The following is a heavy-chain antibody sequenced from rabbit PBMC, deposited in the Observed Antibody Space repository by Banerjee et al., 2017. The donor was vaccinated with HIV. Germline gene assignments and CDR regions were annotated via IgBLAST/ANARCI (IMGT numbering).Heavy chain of an antibody. CDR3: ATKYGADGHVKL. D-gene: IGHD2-1*01. Sequence: QQQLEESGGGLVKPEGSLTLTCKASGFSFSSSYYMCWVRQAPGKGLEWIACIYAGSSGSTYYASWAKGRFTISKTSSTTVTLQMTSLTAADTATYFCATKYGADGHVKLWGPGTLVTVS. CDR1: GFSFSSSYY. V-gene: IGHV1S45*01. J-gene: IGHJ4*01. CDR2: IYAGSSGST.